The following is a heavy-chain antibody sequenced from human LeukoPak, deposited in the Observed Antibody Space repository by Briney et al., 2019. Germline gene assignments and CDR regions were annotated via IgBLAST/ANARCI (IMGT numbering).Heavy chain of an antibody. D-gene: IGHD7-27*01. Sequence: SETLSLTCTVSGGSLSSYYWSWIRQPPGKGLEWIGSIYYSGSTNYNPSLKSRVTISVDTSKNQFSLNLTSVTAADTAVYYCARAKTGEDFDYWGQGTLVTVSS. CDR2: IYYSGST. V-gene: IGHV4-59*01. J-gene: IGHJ4*02. CDR1: GGSLSSYY. CDR3: ARAKTGEDFDY.